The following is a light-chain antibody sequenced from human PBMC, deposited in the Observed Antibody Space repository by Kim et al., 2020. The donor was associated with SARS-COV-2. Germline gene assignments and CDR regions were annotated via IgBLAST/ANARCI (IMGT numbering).Light chain of an antibody. CDR3: QQYDSYPFT. V-gene: IGKV1-33*01. CDR1: HDSSNF. Sequence: SASVGDRFTITCQASHDSSNFLSWYQQKPGKAPKLLIFGASDLDVGVPSRFSGSGSGTHFSFTITSLQPDDFATYYCQQYDSYPFTFGRDQGGYQ. CDR2: GAS. J-gene: IGKJ4*01.